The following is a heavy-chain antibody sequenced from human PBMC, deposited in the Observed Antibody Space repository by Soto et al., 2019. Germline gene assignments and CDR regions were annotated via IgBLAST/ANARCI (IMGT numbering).Heavy chain of an antibody. Sequence: QVQLVQSGAEVKKPGSSVKVSCKASGGTFSSYAISWVRQAPGQGIEWMGGIIPIFGTANNAQKFQGRVTITAEESTSTAHMELSSLRSDDTAVYFCARDLRVYDSSGYHSSAVDIWGKGTMVTVSS. CDR1: GGTFSSYA. V-gene: IGHV1-69*01. CDR2: IIPIFGTA. D-gene: IGHD3-22*01. CDR3: ARDLRVYDSSGYHSSAVDI. J-gene: IGHJ3*02.